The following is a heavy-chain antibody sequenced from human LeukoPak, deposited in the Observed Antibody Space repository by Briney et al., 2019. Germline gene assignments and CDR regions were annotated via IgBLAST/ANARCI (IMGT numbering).Heavy chain of an antibody. CDR1: GGSFSGYY. CDR2: INHSGST. Sequence: SETPSLTCAVYGGSFSGYYWSWIRQPPGKGLEWIGEINHSGSTNYNPSLKSRVTISVDTSKNQFSLKLSSVTAADTAVYYCATRPYCSSTSCYSGYWGQGTLVTVSS. D-gene: IGHD2-2*01. J-gene: IGHJ4*02. V-gene: IGHV4-34*01. CDR3: ATRPYCSSTSCYSGY.